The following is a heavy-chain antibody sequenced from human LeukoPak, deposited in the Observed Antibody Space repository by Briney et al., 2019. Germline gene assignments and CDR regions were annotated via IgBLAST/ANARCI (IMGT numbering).Heavy chain of an antibody. Sequence: PSETLSLTCTVSGGSISSGDYYWSWIRQPPGKGLEWIGYIYYSGSTYYNPSLKSRVTISVDTSKNQFSLKLSSVTAADTAVYYYARRRVDDYVWGSSFDYWGQGTLVTVSS. CDR3: ARRRVDDYVWGSSFDY. D-gene: IGHD3-16*01. V-gene: IGHV4-30-4*01. CDR1: GGSISSGDYY. CDR2: IYYSGST. J-gene: IGHJ4*02.